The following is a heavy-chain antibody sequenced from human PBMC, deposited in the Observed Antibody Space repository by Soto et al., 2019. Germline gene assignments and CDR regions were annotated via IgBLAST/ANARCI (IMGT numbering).Heavy chain of an antibody. Sequence: GGSLRLSWAAYGFTFSSYLMSWVRQAPGKGLEWVANIKQDGSEKYYVDSVKGRFTISRDNAKNSLYLQMNSLRAEDTAVYYCARDRWYYDILTGPDFDYWGQGTLVTVSS. CDR3: ARDRWYYDILTGPDFDY. V-gene: IGHV3-7*05. D-gene: IGHD3-9*01. CDR2: IKQDGSEK. CDR1: GFTFSSYL. J-gene: IGHJ4*02.